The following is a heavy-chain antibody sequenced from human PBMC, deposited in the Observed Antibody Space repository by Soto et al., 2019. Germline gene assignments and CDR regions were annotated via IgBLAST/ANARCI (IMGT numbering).Heavy chain of an antibody. CDR3: ARDRTSAGTTWYFYL. CDR2: IIPIFGTA. D-gene: IGHD6-13*01. CDR1: GGTFSSYA. Sequence: QVPLVQSGAEVKKPGSSVNVSCNASGGTFSSYAISWVRQAPGQGLEWMGGIIPIFGTANYAQKFQGRVTITADKSTSTAYMERSRVRSEETAVDFCARDRTSAGTTWYFYLWGRGTICTFAS. V-gene: IGHV1-69*06. J-gene: IGHJ2*01.